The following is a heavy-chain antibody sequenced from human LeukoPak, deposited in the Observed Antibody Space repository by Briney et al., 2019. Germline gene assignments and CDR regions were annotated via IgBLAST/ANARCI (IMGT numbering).Heavy chain of an antibody. V-gene: IGHV3-23*01. Sequence: GGSLRLSCETSGFNLNDYYMSWIRQAPGKGLEWVSAIGGSGTNTYYADSVKGRFNISRDNSKNTLYLQMDSLRAEDTAVYYCAKDPFRARISAPDYWGQGTLVTVSS. CDR1: GFNLNDYY. J-gene: IGHJ4*02. CDR2: IGGSGTNT. CDR3: AKDPFRARISAPDY. D-gene: IGHD6-6*01.